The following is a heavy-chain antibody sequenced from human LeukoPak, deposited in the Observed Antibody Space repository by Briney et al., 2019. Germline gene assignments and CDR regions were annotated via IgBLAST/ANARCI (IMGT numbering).Heavy chain of an antibody. J-gene: IGHJ4*02. CDR1: GFIFSNGW. Sequence: PGGSLRLSCAASGFIFSNGWVSWVRQASGKGLEWVGRIRSKTDGGTTDYAGTMKGRFTISRDESKNMLYLQINSLKTEDTAVYYCTIDYTGHWGQGTLVTVSS. V-gene: IGHV3-15*01. CDR3: TIDYTGH. CDR2: IRSKTDGGTT. D-gene: IGHD2-2*02.